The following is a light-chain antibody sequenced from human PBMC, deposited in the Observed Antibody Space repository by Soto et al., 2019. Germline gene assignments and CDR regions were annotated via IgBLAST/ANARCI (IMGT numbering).Light chain of an antibody. CDR2: DVN. Sequence: QSALTLPPSASGSPGQYVTFSCTGTSSDVGASIFVSWYQQHPGKAPKLMVYDVNRRPPGVPDGFFGSTPGNTASLTVSGLQAEDEADYYCVSFAGGTYVCGTGTKVTVL. CDR3: VSFAGGTYV. V-gene: IGLV2-8*01. J-gene: IGLJ1*01. CDR1: SSDVGASIF.